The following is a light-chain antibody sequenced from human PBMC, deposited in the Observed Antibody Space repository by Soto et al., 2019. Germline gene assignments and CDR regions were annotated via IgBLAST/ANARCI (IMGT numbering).Light chain of an antibody. V-gene: IGKV1-5*01. CDR3: QQANTFALT. CDR1: QSISSW. Sequence: DIQMTQSPSTLSASVGDRVTITCRASQSISSWLAWYQQKPGKAPKLLIYDASSLESGVPSRFSGSGSGTEFTLTISSLQPDDFATYYCQQANTFALTFGGGTKVDIK. J-gene: IGKJ4*01. CDR2: DAS.